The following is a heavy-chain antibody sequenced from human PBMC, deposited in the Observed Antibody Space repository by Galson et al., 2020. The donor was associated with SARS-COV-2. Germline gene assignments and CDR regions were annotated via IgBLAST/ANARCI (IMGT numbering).Heavy chain of an antibody. CDR1: GFTFSSYA. CDR3: ARDPLGYCSGGSCYPPRASGLVDY. J-gene: IGHJ4*02. D-gene: IGHD2-15*01. Sequence: GGSLRLSCAASGFTFSSYAMHWVRQAPGKGLEWVAVISYDGSNKYYADSVKGRFTISRDNSKNTLYLQMNSLRAEDTAVYYCARDPLGYCSGGSCYPPRASGLVDYWGQGTLVTVSS. CDR2: ISYDGSNK. V-gene: IGHV3-30-3*01.